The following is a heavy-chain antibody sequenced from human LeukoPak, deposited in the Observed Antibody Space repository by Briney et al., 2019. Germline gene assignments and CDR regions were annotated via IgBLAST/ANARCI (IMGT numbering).Heavy chain of an antibody. CDR2: IIPIFGTA. V-gene: IGHV1-69*01. CDR1: GGTFSSYA. Sequence: ASVKVSCKASGGTFSSYAISWVRQAPGQGLEWMGGIIPIFGTANYAQKFQGRVTITADESTSTAYMELSSLRSEDTAVYYCARGPKPLVTKLGSHSDYWGQGTLVTVSS. D-gene: IGHD4-17*01. J-gene: IGHJ4*02. CDR3: ARGPKPLVTKLGSHSDY.